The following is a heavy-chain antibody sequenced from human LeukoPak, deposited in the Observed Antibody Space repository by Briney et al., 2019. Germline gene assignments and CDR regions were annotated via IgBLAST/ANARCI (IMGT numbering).Heavy chain of an antibody. CDR1: GFTFSSYA. J-gene: IGHJ4*02. D-gene: IGHD2-15*01. Sequence: GGSLRLSCAASGFTFSSYAMHWVRQAPGKGLEWVAVISYDRSNKYYADSVKGRFTISRDNSKNTLYLQMNSLRAEDTAVYYCAKATLVVVVAATGSWGQGTLVTVSS. CDR2: ISYDRSNK. V-gene: IGHV3-30-3*01. CDR3: AKATLVVVVAATGS.